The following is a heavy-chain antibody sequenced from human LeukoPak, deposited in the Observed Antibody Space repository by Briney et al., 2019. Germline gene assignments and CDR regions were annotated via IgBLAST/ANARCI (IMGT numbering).Heavy chain of an antibody. CDR1: GFTFSSYS. CDR2: ISSSSSTI. J-gene: IGHJ4*02. Sequence: GGSLRLSCAASGFTFSSYSLNWVRQAPGKGLEWVSYISSSSSTIYYADSVKGRFTISRDNAKNSLYLQMSSLRVEDTAVYYCAMPNYWGQGTLVTVSP. V-gene: IGHV3-48*01. CDR3: AMPNY.